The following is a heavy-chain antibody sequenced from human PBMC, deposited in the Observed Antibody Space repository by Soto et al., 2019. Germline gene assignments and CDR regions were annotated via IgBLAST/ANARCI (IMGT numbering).Heavy chain of an antibody. Sequence: ASVKVSCKASGYTFTSYAMHWVRQAPGQRLEWMGWINAGNGNTKYSQKFQGRVTITRDTSASTAYMELSSLRSEDTAVYYCARGPLLRYFDWLSIPSYYFDYWGQGTLVTVSS. CDR2: INAGNGNT. D-gene: IGHD3-9*01. J-gene: IGHJ4*02. CDR1: GYTFTSYA. CDR3: ARGPLLRYFDWLSIPSYYFDY. V-gene: IGHV1-3*01.